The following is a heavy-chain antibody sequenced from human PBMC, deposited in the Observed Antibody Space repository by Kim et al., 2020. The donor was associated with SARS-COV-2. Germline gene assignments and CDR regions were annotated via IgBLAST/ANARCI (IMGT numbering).Heavy chain of an antibody. CDR1: GFTFSSYE. CDR2: ISSSGSTI. J-gene: IGHJ4*02. CDR3: ARVSHYYDSSGYL. D-gene: IGHD3-22*01. Sequence: GGSLRLSCAASGFTFSSYEMNWVRQAPGKGLEWVSYISSSGSTIYYADSVKGRFTISRDNAKNSLYLQMNSLRAEDTAVYYCARVSHYYDSSGYLWGQGTLVTVSS. V-gene: IGHV3-48*03.